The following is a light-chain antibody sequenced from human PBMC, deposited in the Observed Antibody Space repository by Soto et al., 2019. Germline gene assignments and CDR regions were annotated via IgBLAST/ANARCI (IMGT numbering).Light chain of an antibody. CDR1: QSVKSGY. Sequence: EIVLTQSPGTLSLSPGERATLSCRAIQSVKSGYLAWYQQKPGQAPRLLIYDASSRATGIPDRFSGSGSGADFTLTISSLQSEDSAVYYCQQYNNWPPITFGQGTRLETK. V-gene: IGKV3-20*01. CDR2: DAS. CDR3: QQYNNWPPIT. J-gene: IGKJ5*01.